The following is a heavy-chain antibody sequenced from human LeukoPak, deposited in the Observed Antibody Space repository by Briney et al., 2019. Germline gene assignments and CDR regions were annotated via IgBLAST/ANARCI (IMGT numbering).Heavy chain of an antibody. CDR1: GGSISSGGYY. D-gene: IGHD2-2*02. Sequence: SETLSLTCAVSGGSISSGGYYWSWIRQHPGKGLEWIGYIYYSGSTYSNPSLKSRVTISVDTSKNQFSLNLSSVTAADTAVYYCARYCSSTNCYKGGFDPWGQGTLVTVSS. J-gene: IGHJ5*02. CDR3: ARYCSSTNCYKGGFDP. CDR2: IYYSGST. V-gene: IGHV4-31*11.